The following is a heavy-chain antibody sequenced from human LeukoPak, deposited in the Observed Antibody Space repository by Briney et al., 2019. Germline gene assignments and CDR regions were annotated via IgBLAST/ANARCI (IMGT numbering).Heavy chain of an antibody. CDR2: ISGSAYST. CDR3: AKETVAAPPIDY. D-gene: IGHD6-19*01. CDR1: GFTFSSYA. V-gene: IGHV3-23*01. J-gene: IGHJ4*02. Sequence: TGGSLRLPCAASGFTFSSYAMSWVRQAPGKGLEWVSAISGSAYSTYYADSVKGRFTISRDNSKNTLYLQMNSLRAEDTAVYYCAKETVAAPPIDYWGQGTLVTVSS.